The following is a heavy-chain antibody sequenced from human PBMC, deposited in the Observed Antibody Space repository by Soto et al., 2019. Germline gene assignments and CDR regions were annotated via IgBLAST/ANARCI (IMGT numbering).Heavy chain of an antibody. CDR1: GGSFSGYY. J-gene: IGHJ5*02. V-gene: IGHV4-34*01. Sequence: QVQLQQWGAGLLKPSETLSLTCAVYGGSFSGYYWSWIRQPPGKGLEWSGEINHSGSTNYNPSLKSRVTISVDTSKNQFSLKLSSVTAADTAVYYCARGVVVAATWFDPWGQGTLVTVSS. D-gene: IGHD2-15*01. CDR3: ARGVVVAATWFDP. CDR2: INHSGST.